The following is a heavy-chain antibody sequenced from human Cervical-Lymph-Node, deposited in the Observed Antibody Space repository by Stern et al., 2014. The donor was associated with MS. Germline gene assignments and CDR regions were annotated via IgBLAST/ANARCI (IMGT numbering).Heavy chain of an antibody. CDR2: ISYDGTNK. J-gene: IGHJ4*02. Sequence: VQLVQSGGGVVQPGRSLRLSCAASRFTFSSYAIHWVRQAPGKGLAWVALISYDGTNKYYAESVKGRFSISRDNSKNTVYLQMNSLRDDDTAVYHCAREAPSRVCFDYWGQGTLLTVSS. CDR1: RFTFSSYA. V-gene: IGHV3-30*04. D-gene: IGHD5/OR15-5a*01. CDR3: AREAPSRVCFDY.